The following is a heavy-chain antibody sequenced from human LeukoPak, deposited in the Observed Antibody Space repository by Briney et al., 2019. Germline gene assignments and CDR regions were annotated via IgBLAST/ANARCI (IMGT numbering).Heavy chain of an antibody. CDR1: GDSISSSNW. CDR3: ARKGYSYGFPYYYYGMDV. V-gene: IGHV4-4*02. Sequence: SETLSLTCAVSGDSISSSNWWSWVRQPPGKGLEWIGEIYHSGSTNYNPSLKSRVTISVDKSKNQFSLKLSSVTAADTAVYYCARKGYSYGFPYYYYGMDVWGNGTTVTVSS. J-gene: IGHJ6*04. D-gene: IGHD5-18*01. CDR2: IYHSGST.